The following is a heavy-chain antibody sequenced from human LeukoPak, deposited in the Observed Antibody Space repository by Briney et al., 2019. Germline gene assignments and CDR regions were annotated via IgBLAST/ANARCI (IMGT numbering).Heavy chain of an antibody. CDR1: GYTFNTYG. CDR2: IGTENAYT. CDR3: ARDRERGFDD. D-gene: IGHD5-24*01. J-gene: IGHJ4*02. Sequence: ASVKVTCKASGYTFNTYGIRWVRQAPGQGLEWMGWIGTENAYTIYAEKVLGRVTLTTDTSTTTDHMELRSLRSDDTVVYYCARDRERGFDDWGQGSLVTVSS. V-gene: IGHV1-18*01.